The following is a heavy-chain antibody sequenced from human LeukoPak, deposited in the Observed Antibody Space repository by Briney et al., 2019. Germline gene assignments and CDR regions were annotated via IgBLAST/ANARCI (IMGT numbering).Heavy chain of an antibody. Sequence: PGRSLRLSCAASGFTFSSYAVHGVRQAPGKGLKGVAVISYDGSNKYYADSVKGRFTISRDNSKNTLYLQMNSLRAEDTAVYYCARGLVRGAGIDCWGQGTLVTVSS. CDR3: ARGLVRGAGIDC. D-gene: IGHD3-10*01. V-gene: IGHV3-30*04. CDR1: GFTFSSYA. CDR2: ISYDGSNK. J-gene: IGHJ4*02.